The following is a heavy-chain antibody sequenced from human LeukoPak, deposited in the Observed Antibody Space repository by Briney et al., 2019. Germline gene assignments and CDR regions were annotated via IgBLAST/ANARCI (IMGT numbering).Heavy chain of an antibody. CDR3: ARALDDYGAN. Sequence: GGSLRLSCAASGFTFSSYIMNWVRQAPGKGLEWVSSISSSSSYIYYADSVKGRFTISRDNAKNSLYLQMNSLRAEDTAVYYCARALDDYGANWGQGSLVTVSS. CDR1: GFTFSSYI. V-gene: IGHV3-21*01. CDR2: ISSSSSYI. D-gene: IGHD4-17*01. J-gene: IGHJ4*02.